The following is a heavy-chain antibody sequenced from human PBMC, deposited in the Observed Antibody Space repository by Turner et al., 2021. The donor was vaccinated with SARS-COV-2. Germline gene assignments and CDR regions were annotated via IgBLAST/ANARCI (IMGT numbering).Heavy chain of an antibody. J-gene: IGHJ6*02. CDR1: GYTFTDHF. Sequence: QVQLLQSGAEVRKPGASVRVSCKTSGYTFTDHFLHWVRQAPGHGLEWMACINPSTGAATSAQKFQDRVTLTRDTSVSVAYMEVRRLILDDTAVYYSTLGRDDLNMEVWGQGTTVTVSS. CDR3: TLGRDDLNMEV. D-gene: IGHD3-3*01. V-gene: IGHV1-2*02. CDR2: INPSTGAA.